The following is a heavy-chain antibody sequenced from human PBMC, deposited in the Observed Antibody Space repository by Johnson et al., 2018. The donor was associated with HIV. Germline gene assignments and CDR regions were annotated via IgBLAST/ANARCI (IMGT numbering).Heavy chain of an antibody. CDR2: IKSKTDGGTT. CDR3: TTDSWWSTHYAVDI. D-gene: IGHD2-8*02. V-gene: IGHV3-15*01. Sequence: VQLVESGGGLVKPGGSLRLSCAASGFTFSNAWMSWVRQAPGKGLEWVGRIKSKTDGGTTDYAAPVKGRFTISRDDSKNTLYLQMNSLKTEDTAVYYCTTDSWWSTHYAVDIWGQGTMVTVSS. CDR1: GFTFSNAW. J-gene: IGHJ3*02.